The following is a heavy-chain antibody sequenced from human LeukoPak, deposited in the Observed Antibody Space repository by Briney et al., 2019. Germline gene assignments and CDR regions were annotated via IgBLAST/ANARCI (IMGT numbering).Heavy chain of an antibody. CDR2: INPKTGET. D-gene: IGHD5-24*01. J-gene: IGHJ4*02. CDR3: ARDRDGYNRIVDH. Sequence: ASVKVSCKASGYTFSGHYMHWVRQAPGRGLEWMGWINPKTGETNYARNFQGRVTMTKDASMSAAYMDLRRLTYDDTAVYYCARDRDGYNRIVDHWGQGTPVTVSS. CDR1: GYTFSGHY. V-gene: IGHV1-2*02.